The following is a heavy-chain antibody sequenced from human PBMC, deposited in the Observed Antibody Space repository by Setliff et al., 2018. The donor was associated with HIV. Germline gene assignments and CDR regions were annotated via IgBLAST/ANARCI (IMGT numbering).Heavy chain of an antibody. CDR1: GYTFTSYY. J-gene: IGHJ4*02. D-gene: IGHD4-17*01. CDR2: INPSGGST. CDR3: ARVGERWLQFYYFDN. V-gene: IGHV1-46*01. Sequence: ASVKVSCKASGYTFTSYYTHWVRQAPGHGLEWMGLINPSGGSTSYAEKFKGRVTMTRGTSTGTVYMELSRLTFEDTALYYCARVGERWLQFYYFDNWGQGTLVTVSS.